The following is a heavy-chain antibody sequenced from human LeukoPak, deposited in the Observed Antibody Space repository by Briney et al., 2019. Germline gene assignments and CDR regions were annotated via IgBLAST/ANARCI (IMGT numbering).Heavy chain of an antibody. CDR2: IWYDGSNK. CDR3: ARGVPYDSWSGPHYSDY. D-gene: IGHD3-3*01. J-gene: IGHJ4*02. CDR1: GFSFSSYG. V-gene: IGHV3-33*08. Sequence: QSGGSLRLSCAASGFSFSSYGMHWVRQAPGKGLEWVAVIWYDGSNKYYADSVKGRFTISRDNSKNTLYLQMNSLRAEDTAVYYCARGVPYDSWSGPHYSDYWGQGTLVTVSS.